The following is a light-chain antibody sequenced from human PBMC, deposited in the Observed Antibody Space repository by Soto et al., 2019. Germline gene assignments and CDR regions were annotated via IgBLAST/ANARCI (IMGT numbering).Light chain of an antibody. CDR1: QSDSSN. Sequence: EIVMTQSPATLSVSPGERATLSCRASQSDSSNLAWYQQKPGQAPRLLIYGASTRATGIPARFSGSGSGTEFTLTISSLQSEDFAVYYCQQYNNWPRGFGQGTRLEIK. CDR3: QQYNNWPRG. CDR2: GAS. J-gene: IGKJ5*01. V-gene: IGKV3-15*01.